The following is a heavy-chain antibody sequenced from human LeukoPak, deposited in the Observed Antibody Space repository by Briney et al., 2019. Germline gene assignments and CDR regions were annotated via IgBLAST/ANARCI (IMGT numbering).Heavy chain of an antibody. Sequence: GGSLRLSCAASGITFTNYWMIWVRQAPGKGLEWVANINEDGSQKYYVGSVEGRFTISRDNAKNSVFLQMNSLRAEDTAVYHCASSSYSSSSAWGQGTLVTVSS. CDR3: ASSSYSSSSA. J-gene: IGHJ5*02. D-gene: IGHD6-6*01. CDR1: GITFTNYW. CDR2: INEDGSQK. V-gene: IGHV3-7*01.